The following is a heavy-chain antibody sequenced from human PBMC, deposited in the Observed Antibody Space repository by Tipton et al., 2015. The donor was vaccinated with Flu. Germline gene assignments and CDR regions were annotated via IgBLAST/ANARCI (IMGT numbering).Heavy chain of an antibody. CDR3: ARGLLWFGELSLDFDY. CDR2: INPSGGST. V-gene: IGHV1-46*01. CDR1: GYTFTSYY. D-gene: IGHD3-10*01. J-gene: IGHJ4*02. Sequence: QLVQSGAEVKKPGASVKVSCKASGYTFTSYYMHWVRQAPGQGLEWMGIINPSGGSTSYAQKFQGRVTMTRDTSTSTVYMELSSLRSEDTAVYYCARGLLWFGELSLDFDYWGQGTLVTVSS.